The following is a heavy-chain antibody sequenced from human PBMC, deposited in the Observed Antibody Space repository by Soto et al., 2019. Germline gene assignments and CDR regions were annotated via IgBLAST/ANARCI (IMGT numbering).Heavy chain of an antibody. CDR3: ARAKDSSLTYYYGMDV. D-gene: IGHD6-13*01. CDR2: ISSNGGST. V-gene: IGHV3-64*01. CDR1: GFTFSSYS. J-gene: IGHJ6*02. Sequence: PGGSLRLSCAASGFTFSSYSMHWVRQAPGKGLEYVSVISSNGGSTYYANSVKGRFTISRDNSKNTLYLQMGSLRAEDMAVYYCARAKDSSLTYYYGMDVWGQGT.